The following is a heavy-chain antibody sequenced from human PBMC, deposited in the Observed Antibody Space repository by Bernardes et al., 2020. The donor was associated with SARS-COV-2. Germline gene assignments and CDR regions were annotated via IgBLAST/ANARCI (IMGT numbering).Heavy chain of an antibody. Sequence: GGSLRLSCAASGFTFSSYWMSWVRQAPGKGLEWVANIKQDGSEKYYVDSVKGRFTISRDNAKNSLYLQMNSLRAEDTAVYYCARDVGRFLEWLGAWFDPWGQGTLVTVSS. J-gene: IGHJ5*02. CDR2: IKQDGSEK. V-gene: IGHV3-7*05. CDR3: ARDVGRFLEWLGAWFDP. CDR1: GFTFSSYW. D-gene: IGHD3-3*01.